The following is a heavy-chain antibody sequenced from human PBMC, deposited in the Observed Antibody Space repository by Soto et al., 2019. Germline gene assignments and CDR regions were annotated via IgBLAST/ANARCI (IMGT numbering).Heavy chain of an antibody. J-gene: IGHJ4*02. V-gene: IGHV4-30-2*01. Sequence: SETLSLTCAVSGGSISSGGYSWSWIRQPPGKGLEWIGYIYHSGSTYYNPSLKSRVTISVDTSKNQFSLKLSSVTAADTAVYYCARDRYYYDSSGYYPFDYWGQGTLVTVSS. CDR3: ARDRYYYDSSGYYPFDY. CDR2: IYHSGST. CDR1: GGSISSGGYS. D-gene: IGHD3-22*01.